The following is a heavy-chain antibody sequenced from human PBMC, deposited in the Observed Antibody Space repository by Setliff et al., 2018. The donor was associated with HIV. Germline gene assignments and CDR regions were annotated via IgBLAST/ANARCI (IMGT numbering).Heavy chain of an antibody. J-gene: IGHJ4*02. D-gene: IGHD3-3*01. V-gene: IGHV4-31*03. Sequence: ASETLSLTCTVSGGSISSGVYYWSWIRHHPGKGLEWIGYIHYSGSIYYNPSLKRRVTISVDTSKKQFSLKLSSVTAADTAVYYCARVCPPVRYNCWSGYYPKAGYFDYWGQGALVTVSS. CDR1: GGSISSGVYY. CDR2: IHYSGSI. CDR3: ARVCPPVRYNCWSGYYPKAGYFDY.